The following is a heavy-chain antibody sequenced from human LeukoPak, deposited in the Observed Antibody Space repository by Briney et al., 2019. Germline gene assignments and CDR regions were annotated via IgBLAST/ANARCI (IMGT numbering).Heavy chain of an antibody. V-gene: IGHV3-23*01. D-gene: IGHD4-17*01. CDR1: GFTFSSYA. J-gene: IGHJ4*02. CDR3: AKGLGDYIDYFNY. Sequence: GGSLRLSCAASGFTFSSYAMSWVRQAPGKGLKWVSAISGSGGSTYYADSVKGRFTISRDNSKNTLYLQMNSLRAEDTAVYYCAKGLGDYIDYFNYWGEGALVTVSS. CDR2: ISGSGGST.